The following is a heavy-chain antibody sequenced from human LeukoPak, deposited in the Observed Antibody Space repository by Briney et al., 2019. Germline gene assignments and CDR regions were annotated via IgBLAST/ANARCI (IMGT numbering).Heavy chain of an antibody. CDR2: ISSSGSTT. CDR1: GFTVSSYE. J-gene: IGHJ4*02. CDR3: ASQKGRIAVAVDY. Sequence: GGSLRLSCAASGFTVSSYEMNWVRQAPGKGLEWVSYISSSGSTTYYAASVKGRFTISRDNAKNSLYLQMNSLRVEDTAVYYCASQKGRIAVAVDYWGQGTLVTVSS. V-gene: IGHV3-48*03. D-gene: IGHD6-19*01.